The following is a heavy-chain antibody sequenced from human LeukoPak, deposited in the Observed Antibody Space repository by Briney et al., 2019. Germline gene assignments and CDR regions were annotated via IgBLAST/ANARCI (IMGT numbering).Heavy chain of an antibody. D-gene: IGHD3-22*01. J-gene: IGHJ4*02. V-gene: IGHV4-34*01. CDR2: INHSGST. CDR1: GGSFSGYY. Sequence: SETLSLTCAVYGGSFSGYYWSWIRQPPGKGLEWIGEINHSGSTNYNPSLKSRVTISVDTSKNQFSLKLSSVTAADTAVYYCASLRWHYYDSSGYPDYWGQGTLSPSPQ. CDR3: ASLRWHYYDSSGYPDY.